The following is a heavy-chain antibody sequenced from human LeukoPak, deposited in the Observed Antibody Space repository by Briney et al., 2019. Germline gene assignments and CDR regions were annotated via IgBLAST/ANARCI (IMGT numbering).Heavy chain of an antibody. Sequence: SETLSLTCTASGGSISSYYWSWIRQPPGKGLEWIGYIYYTGNTNYNPSLKSRVTISIDTSKNQISLKLSSVTAADTAVYYCARHCSGDNCYFYGMDVWGQGTTVTVSS. CDR2: IYYTGNT. CDR1: GGSISSYY. D-gene: IGHD2-15*01. J-gene: IGHJ6*02. CDR3: ARHCSGDNCYFYGMDV. V-gene: IGHV4-59*08.